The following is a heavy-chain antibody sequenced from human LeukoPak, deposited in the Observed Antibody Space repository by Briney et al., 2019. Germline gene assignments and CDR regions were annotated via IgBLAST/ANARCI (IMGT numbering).Heavy chain of an antibody. D-gene: IGHD5-24*01. CDR3: ARGQRGLDY. V-gene: IGHV3-7*04. Sequence: GGSLRLSCAASGFTFSSYWMSWVRQAPGKGLEWVANIKQDGSEKCYVDSVRGRFTISRDNAKNSLYPQMNSLRAEDTAVYYCARGQRGLDYWGQGTLVTVSS. CDR1: GFTFSSYW. J-gene: IGHJ4*02. CDR2: IKQDGSEK.